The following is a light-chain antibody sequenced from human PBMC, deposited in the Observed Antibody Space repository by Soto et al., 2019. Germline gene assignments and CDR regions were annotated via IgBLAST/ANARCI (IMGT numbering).Light chain of an antibody. CDR1: SSDVGDYNY. CDR3: SSFTTSSSVV. J-gene: IGLJ2*01. CDR2: DVS. V-gene: IGLV2-14*01. Sequence: QSALTQPASVSGSPGQSITISCTETSSDVGDYNYVSWYQQHPGKAPKLMLFDVSNRPSGVSNRFSGSKSGNTASLTISGLPAEDEADYYCSSFTTSSSVVFGGGTKLTVL.